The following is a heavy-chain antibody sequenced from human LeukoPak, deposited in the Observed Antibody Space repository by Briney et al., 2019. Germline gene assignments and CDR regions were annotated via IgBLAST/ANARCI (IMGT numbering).Heavy chain of an antibody. Sequence: SETLSLTCAVYGGSFSGYYWSWIRQPPGKGLEWIGYIYYSGSTNYNPSLKSRVTISVDTSKNQFSLKLSSVTAADTAVYYCARVPPTVTRSYYFDYWGQGTLVTVSS. CDR2: IYYSGST. CDR1: GGSFSGYY. D-gene: IGHD4-11*01. V-gene: IGHV4-59*01. CDR3: ARVPPTVTRSYYFDY. J-gene: IGHJ4*02.